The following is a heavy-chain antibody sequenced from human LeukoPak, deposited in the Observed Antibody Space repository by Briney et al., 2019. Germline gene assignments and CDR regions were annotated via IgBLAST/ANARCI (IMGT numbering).Heavy chain of an antibody. J-gene: IGHJ6*03. CDR1: GGSISSYY. CDR3: ARAGKYDFWSGYLKRFYMDV. CDR2: IYYSGST. V-gene: IGHV4-59*12. Sequence: SETLSLTCTVSGGSISSYYWSWIRQPPGKGLEWIGYIYYSGSTNYNPSLKSRVTISVDTSKNQFSLKLSSVTAADTAVYYCARAGKYDFWSGYLKRFYMDVWGKGTTVTVSS. D-gene: IGHD3-3*01.